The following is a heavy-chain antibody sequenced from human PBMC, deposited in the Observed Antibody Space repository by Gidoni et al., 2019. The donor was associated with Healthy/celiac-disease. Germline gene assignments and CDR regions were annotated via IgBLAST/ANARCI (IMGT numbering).Heavy chain of an antibody. J-gene: IGHJ6*02. V-gene: IGHV1-2*02. CDR3: ARENRNWNYDHGMDV. Sequence: QVQLVPSGAEVKKPGASVKFSCKASGYTFTGYYMHWVRQAPGQGLEWMGWINPNSGGTNYQGRVTMTRDTSISTAYMELSRLRSDDTAVYYCARENRNWNYDHGMDVWGQGTTVTVSS. CDR2: INPNSGGT. D-gene: IGHD1-7*01. CDR1: GYTFTGYY.